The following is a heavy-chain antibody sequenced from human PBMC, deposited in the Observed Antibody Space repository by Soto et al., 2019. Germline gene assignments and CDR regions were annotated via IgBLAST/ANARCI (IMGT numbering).Heavy chain of an antibody. Sequence: QAQLQTSGPGLVKPSETLSLTCPVSSVSITSFTNHYCSWFRRPPGKGLEWVGYISKSGFTRYNPSLSSRVTLSVDTSKNQFSLKLSSVTAADTALYFCATQGFGKLHGLVDVWGQGTTVTVSS. CDR3: ATQGFGKLHGLVDV. CDR1: SVSITSFTNHY. J-gene: IGHJ6*02. V-gene: IGHV4-59*08. CDR2: ISKSGFT. D-gene: IGHD3-10*01.